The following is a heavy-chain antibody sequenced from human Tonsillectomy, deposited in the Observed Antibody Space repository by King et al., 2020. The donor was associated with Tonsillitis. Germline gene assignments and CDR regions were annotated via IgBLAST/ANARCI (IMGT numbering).Heavy chain of an antibody. CDR1: GGSISSGGYS. D-gene: IGHD5-18*01. J-gene: IGHJ4*02. CDR2: IYYSGST. V-gene: IGHV4-30-4*07. CDR3: ASATIRGYSYGYLDY. Sequence: QMQESGPGLVKPSQTLSLTCAVSGGSISSGGYSWSWIRQPPGKGLEWIGYIYYSGSTYYNPSLKSRVTISVDTSKNQFSLKRSSVTAADTAVYYCASATIRGYSYGYLDYWGQGTLVTVSS.